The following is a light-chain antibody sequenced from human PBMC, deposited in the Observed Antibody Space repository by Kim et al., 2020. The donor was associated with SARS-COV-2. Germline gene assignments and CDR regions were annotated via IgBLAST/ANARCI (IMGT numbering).Light chain of an antibody. V-gene: IGLV2-23*02. J-gene: IGLJ3*02. Sequence: QSALTQPASVSGSPGQSIAISCTGTSSDVGSYSVVSWYQQHPGKAPKLIIYEVNKRPSGVSNRFSGSKSGNTASLTISGLQAEDEADYYCCSYANSNTWVFGGGTKLTVL. CDR1: SSDVGSYSV. CDR3: CSYANSNTWV. CDR2: EVN.